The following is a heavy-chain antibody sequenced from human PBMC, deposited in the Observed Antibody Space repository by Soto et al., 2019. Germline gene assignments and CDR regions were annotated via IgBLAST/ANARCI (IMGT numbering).Heavy chain of an antibody. D-gene: IGHD6-13*01. CDR3: ARGGSSSWGGYYFDY. J-gene: IGHJ4*02. Sequence: SETLSLTCTVSGGSISSSTYYWGWIRQPPGKGLEWIGYIYYSGSTNYNPSLKSRVTISVDTSKNQFSLKLSSVTAADTAVYYCARGGSSSWGGYYFDYWGQGTLVTVSS. CDR2: IYYSGST. CDR1: GGSISSSTYY. V-gene: IGHV4-61*05.